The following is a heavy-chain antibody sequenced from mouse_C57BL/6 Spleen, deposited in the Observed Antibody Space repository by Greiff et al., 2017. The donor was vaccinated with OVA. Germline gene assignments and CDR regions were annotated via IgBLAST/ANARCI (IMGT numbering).Heavy chain of an antibody. CDR1: GYTFTSYW. CDR2: IDPNSGGT. CDR3: ARHPSITTVVAYYFDY. D-gene: IGHD1-1*01. V-gene: IGHV1-72*01. Sequence: AQLQQPGAELVKPGASVKLSCKASGYTFTSYWMHWVKQRPGRGLEWIGRIDPNSGGTKYNEKFKSKATLTVDKPSSTAYMQLSSLTSEDSAVYYCARHPSITTVVAYYFDYWGQGTTLTVSS. J-gene: IGHJ2*01.